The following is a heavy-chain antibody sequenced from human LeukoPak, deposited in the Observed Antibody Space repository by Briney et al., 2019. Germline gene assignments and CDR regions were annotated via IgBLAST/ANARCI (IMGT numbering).Heavy chain of an antibody. J-gene: IGHJ6*02. D-gene: IGHD3-3*01. CDR1: GFTFSSYG. CDR3: AKGGIAYYDFWSGPYYYGMDV. CDR2: ISYDGSNK. Sequence: GRSLRLSCAASGFTFSSYGMHWVRQAPGKGLEWVAVISYDGSNKYYADSVKGRFTISRDNSKNTLYLQMNSLRAEDTAVYYCAKGGIAYYDFWSGPYYYGMDVWGQGTTVTVSS. V-gene: IGHV3-30*18.